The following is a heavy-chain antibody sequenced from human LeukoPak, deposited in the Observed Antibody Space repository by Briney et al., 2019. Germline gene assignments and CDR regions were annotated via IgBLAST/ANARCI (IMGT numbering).Heavy chain of an antibody. D-gene: IGHD3-22*01. CDR1: GFTFSSYA. Sequence: GGSLRLSCAASGFTFSSYAMSWVRQAPGKGLEWVSAISDSGGSTYYADSVKGRFTISRDNSKNTLYLQMNSLRAEDTAVYYCAKDKVRGYYDSSGYYDYWGQGTLVTVSS. CDR2: ISDSGGST. CDR3: AKDKVRGYYDSSGYYDY. V-gene: IGHV3-23*01. J-gene: IGHJ4*02.